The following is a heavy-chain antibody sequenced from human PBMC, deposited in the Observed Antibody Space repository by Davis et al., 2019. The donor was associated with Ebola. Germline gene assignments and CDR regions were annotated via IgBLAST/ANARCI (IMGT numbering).Heavy chain of an antibody. CDR2: IYHSGST. J-gene: IGHJ4*02. V-gene: IGHV4-34*01. D-gene: IGHD6-13*01. Sequence: MPSETLSLTCAVYGGSFSGYYWSWIRQPPGKGLEWIGEIYHSGSTNYNPSLKSRVTISVDKSKNQFSLKLSSVTAADTAVYYCARGALIAAAGTGKDFDYWGQGTLVTVSS. CDR3: ARGALIAAAGTGKDFDY. CDR1: GGSFSGYY.